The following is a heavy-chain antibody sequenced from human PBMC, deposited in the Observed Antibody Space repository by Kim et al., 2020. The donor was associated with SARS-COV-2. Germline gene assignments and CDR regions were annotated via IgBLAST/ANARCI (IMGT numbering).Heavy chain of an antibody. Sequence: SETLYLTCTVSGGSISSSNYYWGWIRQPPGKGLEWIGYIYYSGNTYYNPSLKSRVTVSVDTSTNQFSLKLSSVTAADTAVYYCARTIAGRPEAFDIWGQGTMVTVSS. CDR1: GGSISSSNYY. J-gene: IGHJ3*02. D-gene: IGHD6-6*01. CDR2: IYYSGNT. V-gene: IGHV4-39*01. CDR3: ARTIAGRPEAFDI.